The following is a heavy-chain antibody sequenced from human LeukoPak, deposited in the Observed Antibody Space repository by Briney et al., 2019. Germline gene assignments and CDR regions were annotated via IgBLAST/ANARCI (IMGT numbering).Heavy chain of an antibody. CDR2: LSGSGGNT. J-gene: IGHJ6*03. CDR1: GFTFSSYA. CDR3: AKDHASFWYRRMGYMDV. V-gene: IGHV3-23*01. D-gene: IGHD6-13*01. Sequence: PGGSLRLSCAASGFTFSSYAMSWVRQAPGKGLEWVSALSGSGGNTYYADSVKGRFTISRDNSKNTVYLQMNSLRVEDTAVYYCAKDHASFWYRRMGYMDVWGKGTTVTVSS.